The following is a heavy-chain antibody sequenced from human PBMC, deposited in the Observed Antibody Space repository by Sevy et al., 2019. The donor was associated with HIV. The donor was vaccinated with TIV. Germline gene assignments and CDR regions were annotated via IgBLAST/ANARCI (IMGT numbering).Heavy chain of an antibody. D-gene: IGHD2-2*02. V-gene: IGHV3-15*01. CDR3: TTVRWGYCSSTRCYTDQGYYYYMDV. CDR2: IKSKTDGGTT. CDR1: GFTFSNAW. Sequence: GGSLRLSCAASGFTFSNAWMSWVRQAPGKGLEWVGRIKSKTDGGTTDYAAPVKGRFTISRDDSKNTLYLQMNSLKTEDTAVYYCTTVRWGYCSSTRCYTDQGYYYYMDVWGKRTTVTVSS. J-gene: IGHJ6*03.